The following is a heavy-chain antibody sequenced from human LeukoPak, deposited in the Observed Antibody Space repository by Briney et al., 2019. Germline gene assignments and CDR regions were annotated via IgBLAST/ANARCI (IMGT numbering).Heavy chain of an antibody. V-gene: IGHV3-15*01. D-gene: IGHD4-11*01. CDR3: TTDLESNYLLFDY. Sequence: GGSLRLSCAASGFTFSNAWMSWVRQAPGKGLEWVGRIKSKTDGGTTDYAATVKGRFTISRDDSKNTLYLQMNSLKTEDTAVYYCTTDLESNYLLFDYWGQGTLVTVSS. J-gene: IGHJ4*02. CDR1: GFTFSNAW. CDR2: IKSKTDGGTT.